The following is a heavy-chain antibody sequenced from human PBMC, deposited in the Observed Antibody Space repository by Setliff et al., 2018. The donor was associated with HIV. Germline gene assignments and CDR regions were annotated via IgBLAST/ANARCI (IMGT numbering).Heavy chain of an antibody. V-gene: IGHV4-31*01. CDR3: ARARGGCSGGSCPAHHYYYYMDV. Sequence: TLSLTCNVSGGSISSGGYYWSWIRQHPGKGLEWIGYIYYSGSTYYNPSLKSLVTIAVDTSKNQFSLKLSSVTAADTAVYYCARARGGCSGGSCPAHHYYYYMDVWGKGTTVTV. CDR2: IYYSGST. J-gene: IGHJ6*03. CDR1: GGSISSGGYY. D-gene: IGHD2-15*01.